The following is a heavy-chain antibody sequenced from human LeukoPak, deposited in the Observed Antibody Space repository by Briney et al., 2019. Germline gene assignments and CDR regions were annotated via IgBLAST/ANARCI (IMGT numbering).Heavy chain of an antibody. V-gene: IGHV4-39*07. CDR3: ARAPEHSSSSPLDY. D-gene: IGHD6-6*01. CDR1: GGSISSSSYY. CDR2: IYYSGST. J-gene: IGHJ4*02. Sequence: SETLSLTCTVSGGSISSSSYYWGWIRQPPGKGLEWIGSIYYSGSTYYNPSLKSRVTISVDTSKNQFSLKLSSVTAADTAVYYCARAPEHSSSSPLDYWGQGTLVTVSS.